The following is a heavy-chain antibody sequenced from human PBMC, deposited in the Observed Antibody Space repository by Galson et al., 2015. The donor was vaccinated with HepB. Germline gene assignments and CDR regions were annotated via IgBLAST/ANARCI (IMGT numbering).Heavy chain of an antibody. D-gene: IGHD3-22*01. V-gene: IGHV1-69*13. CDR2: IIPIFGTA. J-gene: IGHJ4*02. CDR3: ARGGYYYDSSGYGYFDY. Sequence: SVKVSCKASGYTFTSYYMHWVRQAPGQGLEWMGGIIPIFGTAYYAQKFQGRVTITADESTSTAYMELSSLRSEDTAVYYCARGGYYYDSSGYGYFDYWGQGTLVTVSS. CDR1: GYTFTSYY.